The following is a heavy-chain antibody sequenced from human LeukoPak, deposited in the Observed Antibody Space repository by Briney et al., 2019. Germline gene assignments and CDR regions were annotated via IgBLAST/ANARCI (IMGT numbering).Heavy chain of an antibody. CDR2: IYYSGST. CDR1: GGSISSYY. D-gene: IGHD1-26*01. CDR3: ARVNGGSYGIDH. V-gene: IGHV4-59*01. J-gene: IGHJ4*02. Sequence: SETLSLTCTVSGGSISSYYWSWIRQPPGKGLEWIGYIYYSGSTNYNPSLKSRVTISVDTSKNQFSLKLSSVTAADTAVYYCARVNGGSYGIDHWGQGTLVTVSS.